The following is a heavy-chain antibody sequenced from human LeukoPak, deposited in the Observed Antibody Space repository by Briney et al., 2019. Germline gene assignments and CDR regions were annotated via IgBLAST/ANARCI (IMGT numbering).Heavy chain of an antibody. Sequence: SETLSLTCTVPGGSIRSSSYYWGWIRQPPGKWLAWIGCIYYSGSTYYNASLKSRGTISVDTSKNQFSLKLNSVTAADTAVYFCARQVVAVAGTGYFDYWGQGTLVTVSS. D-gene: IGHD6-19*01. J-gene: IGHJ4*02. CDR1: GGSIRSSSYY. CDR2: IYYSGST. CDR3: ARQVVAVAGTGYFDY. V-gene: IGHV4-39*01.